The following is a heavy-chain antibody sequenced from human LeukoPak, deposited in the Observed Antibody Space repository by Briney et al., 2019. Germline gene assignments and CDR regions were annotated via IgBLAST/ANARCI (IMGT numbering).Heavy chain of an antibody. Sequence: SETLSLTCTVSGGSISSYYWSWIRQPAGKGLEWIGRIYTSGSTNYNPSLKSRVTMSVDTSKNQFSLKLSSVTAADTALYYCARDIYGGNSYYFDYWGQGTLVTVSS. J-gene: IGHJ4*02. V-gene: IGHV4-4*07. D-gene: IGHD4-23*01. CDR3: ARDIYGGNSYYFDY. CDR2: IYTSGST. CDR1: GGSISSYY.